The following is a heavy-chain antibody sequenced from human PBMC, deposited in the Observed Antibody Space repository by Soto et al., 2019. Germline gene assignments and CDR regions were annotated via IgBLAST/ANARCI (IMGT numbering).Heavy chain of an antibody. CDR1: GGSISSSSYY. J-gene: IGHJ4*02. Sequence: SETLSLTCTVSGGSISSSSYYWGWIRQPPGKGLEWIGSVHYSGSTYYNPSLKSRVTISVDTSKNQFSLKLSSVTAADTAVYYCARFLGYNYGYAGYYSDYWGQGTLVTVSS. V-gene: IGHV4-39*01. D-gene: IGHD5-18*01. CDR2: VHYSGST. CDR3: ARFLGYNYGYAGYYSDY.